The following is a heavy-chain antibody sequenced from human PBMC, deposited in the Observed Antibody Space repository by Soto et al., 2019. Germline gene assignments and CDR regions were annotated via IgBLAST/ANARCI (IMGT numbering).Heavy chain of an antibody. CDR2: ISPDTSRT. J-gene: IGHJ4*02. CDR1: EYSFANQW. CDR3: SERRNNVKKPRTRFDH. Sequence: PGESLKISCKGSEYSFANQWIGWVRQMPGKGLEWVGIISPDTSRTLYSPSLQGQVTISVDKSISTVYLQWNSLKASDTAMYYCSERRNNVKKPRTRFDHWGQANMVTVSS. V-gene: IGHV5-51*01.